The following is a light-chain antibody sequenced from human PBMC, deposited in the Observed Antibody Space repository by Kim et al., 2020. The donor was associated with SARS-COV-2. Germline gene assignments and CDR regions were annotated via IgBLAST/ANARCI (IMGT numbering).Light chain of an antibody. V-gene: IGKV3-11*01. CDR2: DAS. Sequence: EIVLTQSPATLSLSPGERATLSCRASQSVSSYLAWYQQKLGQAPRLLIFDASNRATGIPARFSGSGSGTDFTLTISSLEPEDFAVYYCQQCRSWPLGTFGQGTKVDIK. CDR1: QSVSSY. J-gene: IGKJ1*01. CDR3: QQCRSWPLGT.